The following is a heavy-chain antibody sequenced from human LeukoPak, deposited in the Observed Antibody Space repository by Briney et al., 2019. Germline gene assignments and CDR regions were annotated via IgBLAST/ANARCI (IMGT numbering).Heavy chain of an antibody. Sequence: SETLSLTCTLSGGAISFYHWSWIRQPPGKALEWSGYIYYSGSTNYNPSLESRVTISVDTSKNQFSLKLSSVTAADTAVYYCARLIDYYDSSAYQLFFDYWGQGALVTVSS. V-gene: IGHV4-59*01. CDR1: GGAISFYH. D-gene: IGHD3-22*01. J-gene: IGHJ4*02. CDR2: IYYSGST. CDR3: ARLIDYYDSSAYQLFFDY.